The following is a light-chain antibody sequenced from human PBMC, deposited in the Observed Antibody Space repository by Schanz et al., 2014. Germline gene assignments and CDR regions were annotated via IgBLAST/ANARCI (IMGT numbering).Light chain of an antibody. J-gene: IGKJ3*01. CDR1: QSISNN. Sequence: ETVMTQSPATLSVSPGERATLSCRASQSISNNLAWYQQKRGQAPRLLIFGASIRATGVPARFSGSGSGTEFTLTISSLEPEDFAVYYCQQRSNWPLFTFGPGTKVDIK. V-gene: IGKV3-15*01. CDR3: QQRSNWPLFT. CDR2: GAS.